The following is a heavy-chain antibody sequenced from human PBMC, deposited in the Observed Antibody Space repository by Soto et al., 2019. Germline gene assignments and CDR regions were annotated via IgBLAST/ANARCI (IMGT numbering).Heavy chain of an antibody. D-gene: IGHD3-10*01. Sequence: QVQLVESGGGLVKPGGSLRLSCAASGFTFSDYYMSWIRQAPGKGLEWVSYISSSGSTIYYADSVKGRFTISRDNAKNSPYLQMNSLRAEDTTVYYCARDAVRGVITRLLDPWGQGTLVTVSS. J-gene: IGHJ5*02. CDR1: GFTFSDYY. CDR2: ISSSGSTI. V-gene: IGHV3-11*01. CDR3: ARDAVRGVITRLLDP.